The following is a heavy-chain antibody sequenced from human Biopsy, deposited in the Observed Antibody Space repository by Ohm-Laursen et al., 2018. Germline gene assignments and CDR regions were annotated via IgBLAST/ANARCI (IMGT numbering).Heavy chain of an antibody. V-gene: IGHV3-53*01. J-gene: IGHJ4*02. CDR3: ATELTKANGWNYFDY. D-gene: IGHD2-15*01. CDR2: IYLGGTT. CDR1: GFTFGDHP. Sequence: SLRLSCAASGFTFGDHPMSWVRQAPGKGLEWVSVIYLGGTTYYADSVKGRFTISRDNSKNMVYLQMNSLRAEDTAVYYCATELTKANGWNYFDYWGQGTLVTVSS.